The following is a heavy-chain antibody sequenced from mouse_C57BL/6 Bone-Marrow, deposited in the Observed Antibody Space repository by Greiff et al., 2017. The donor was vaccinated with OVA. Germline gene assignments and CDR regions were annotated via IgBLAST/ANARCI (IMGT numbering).Heavy chain of an antibody. CDR2: IWRGGST. J-gene: IGHJ1*03. CDR1: GFSLTSYG. D-gene: IGHD4-1*01. V-gene: IGHV2-5*01. Sequence: VKLMESGPGLVQPSQSLSITCTVSGFSLTSYGVHWVRQSPGKGLEWLGVIWRGGSTDYNAAFMSRLSITKDNSKSQVFFKMNSLQADDTAIYYCVFLTGTRWYFDVWGTGTTVTVSS. CDR3: VFLTGTRWYFDV.